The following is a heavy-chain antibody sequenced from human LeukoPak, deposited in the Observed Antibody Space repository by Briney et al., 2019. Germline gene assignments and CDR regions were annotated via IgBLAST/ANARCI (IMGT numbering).Heavy chain of an antibody. V-gene: IGHV4-39*07. CDR3: AKAPRHTTPLPGASTRAYYLDS. J-gene: IGHJ4*02. CDR1: GDSISSTNFY. Sequence: SETLSLTCTVSGDSISSTNFYWGWIRKPPGKGLEWIGSIYNTGSTYYNPSLKSRVTISVDSSKNQFSLILNSVTAADTAVYYCAKAPRHTTPLPGASTRAYYLDSWGQGTRVTVSS. D-gene: IGHD1-1*01. CDR2: IYNTGST.